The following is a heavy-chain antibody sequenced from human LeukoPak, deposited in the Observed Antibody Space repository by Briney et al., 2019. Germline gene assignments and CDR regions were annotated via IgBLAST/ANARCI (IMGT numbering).Heavy chain of an antibody. V-gene: IGHV3-48*02. CDR3: ARAYSSGWYYFDY. J-gene: IGHJ4*02. CDR1: GFTFSSYT. D-gene: IGHD6-19*01. CDR2: ISTTSSTI. Sequence: GESLRLSCAASGFTFSSYTMNWVRQAPGKGLEWVSYISTTSSTIYYADSVKGRFTISRDNAKNSPSLQMSSLRDDDTAVYYCARAYSSGWYYFDYWGQGTLVTVSS.